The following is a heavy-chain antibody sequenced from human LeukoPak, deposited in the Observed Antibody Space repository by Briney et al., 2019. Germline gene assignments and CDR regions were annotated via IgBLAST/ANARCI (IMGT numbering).Heavy chain of an antibody. D-gene: IGHD3-22*01. CDR1: RYTFTSYY. J-gene: IGHJ4*02. CDR3: ARGIGRDYYDSSGYLDY. V-gene: IGHV1-46*01. Sequence: ASVKVSCKASRYTFTSYYMHWVRQATGQGLEWMGIINPSGGSTSYAQKFQGRVTMTRDTSTSTVYMELSSLRSEDTAVYYCARGIGRDYYDSSGYLDYWGQGTLVTVSS. CDR2: INPSGGST.